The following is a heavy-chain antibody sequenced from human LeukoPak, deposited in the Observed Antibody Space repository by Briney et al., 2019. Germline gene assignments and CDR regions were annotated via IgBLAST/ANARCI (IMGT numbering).Heavy chain of an antibody. CDR1: GDSVSSNNAA. V-gene: IGHV6-1*01. CDR2: TFYRSKWYN. D-gene: IGHD3-10*01. J-gene: IGHJ6*04. CDR3: ARDRSRGLGMDV. Sequence: SQTLSLTCAISGDSVSSNNAAWNWIRQSPSRGLEWLGRTFYRSKWYNDFAVSVKSRITINADTSENQFSLQLNSVTPEDTAVYYCARDRSRGLGMDVWGKGTTVTVSS.